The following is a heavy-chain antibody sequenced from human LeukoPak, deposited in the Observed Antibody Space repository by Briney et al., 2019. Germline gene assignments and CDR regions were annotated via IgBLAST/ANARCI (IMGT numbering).Heavy chain of an antibody. CDR1: GFTLSINH. Sequence: PGGSLRLSCAASGFTLSINHMSCVRQAPGKGGEWGSNISGGGSKYYEDAVKGRFTISRNNSNNTLYLQKNSPRAEDTAVYYCASIRVVAAVTRYFDNWGQGTLVTVSS. CDR3: ASIRVVAAVTRYFDN. J-gene: IGHJ4*02. D-gene: IGHD2-15*01. V-gene: IGHV3-66*01. CDR2: ISGGGSK.